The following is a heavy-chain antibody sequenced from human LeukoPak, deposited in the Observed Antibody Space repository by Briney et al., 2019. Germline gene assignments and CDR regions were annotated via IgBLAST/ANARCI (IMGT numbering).Heavy chain of an antibody. D-gene: IGHD3-3*01. CDR3: ASQSRIITIFGVVMTAHAFDI. J-gene: IGHJ3*02. CDR2: INPNSGGT. V-gene: IGHV1-2*02. CDR1: GYTFTGYY. Sequence: ASVKVSCKASGYTFTGYYMHWVRQAPGQGREWMGWINPNSGGTNYAQKFQGRVTMTRDTSISTVYMELSRLRSDDTAVYYCASQSRIITIFGVVMTAHAFDIWGQGTMVTVSS.